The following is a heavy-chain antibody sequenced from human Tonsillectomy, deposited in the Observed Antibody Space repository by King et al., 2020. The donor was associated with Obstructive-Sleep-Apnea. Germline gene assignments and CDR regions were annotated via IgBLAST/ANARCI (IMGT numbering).Heavy chain of an antibody. J-gene: IGHJ3*02. CDR3: AREGPAGTAHAFDI. V-gene: IGHV4-39*07. CDR1: CGSISSSSYY. CDR2: IYYIGGT. Sequence: QLQESGPGLVKPSQTLSLTCTVSCGSISSSSYYWGCIRHPPGKWLEWIGGIYYIGGTYYNPSLRSRVTISVDTSKNQFSLKLSSVTAADTAVYYCAREGPAGTAHAFDIWGQGTMVTVSS. D-gene: IGHD6-19*01.